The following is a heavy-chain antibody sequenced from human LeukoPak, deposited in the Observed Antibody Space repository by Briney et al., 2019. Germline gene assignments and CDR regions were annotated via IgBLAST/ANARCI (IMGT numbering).Heavy chain of an antibody. V-gene: IGHV4-34*01. J-gene: IGHJ4*02. CDR3: ARGYISSSWYVY. Sequence: PSETLSLTSAVYGGSFSGYYWSWIRQPPGKGLEWIGEINHSGSTNYNPSLKSRVTISVDTSKNQFSLKLSSVTAADTAVYYCARGYISSSWYVYWGQGTLVTVSS. CDR1: GGSFSGYY. D-gene: IGHD6-13*01. CDR2: INHSGST.